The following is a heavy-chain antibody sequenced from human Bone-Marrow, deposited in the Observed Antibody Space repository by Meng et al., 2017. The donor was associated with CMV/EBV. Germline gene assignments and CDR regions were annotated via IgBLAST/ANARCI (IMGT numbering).Heavy chain of an antibody. V-gene: IGHV3-53*01. J-gene: IGHJ4*02. D-gene: IGHD5-18*01. CDR3: ARVIQLRYSYGYYFDY. CDR1: GFTFSSYW. Sequence: GESLKISCAASGFTFSSYWMSWVRQAPGKGLEWVSIIYSGTSTYYADSVKGRFTISRDNSKNTLYLQMNSLRAEDTAVYYCARVIQLRYSYGYYFDYWGQGTLVTGSS. CDR2: IYSGTST.